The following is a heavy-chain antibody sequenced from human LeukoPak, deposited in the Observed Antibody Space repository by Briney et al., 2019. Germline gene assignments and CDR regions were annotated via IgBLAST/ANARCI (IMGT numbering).Heavy chain of an antibody. CDR3: ARPRKSEPDNFDY. CDR1: GYSFTSYW. CDR2: IYPGDSDT. Sequence: RGESLKISCKSPGYSFTSYWIGWVRQMPGKGLEWMRIIYPGDSDTRYSPSFQGQVTISADKSISTAYLQWSSLKASDTAMYYCARPRKSEPDNFDYWGQGTLVTVSS. V-gene: IGHV5-51*01. D-gene: IGHD1-26*01. J-gene: IGHJ4*02.